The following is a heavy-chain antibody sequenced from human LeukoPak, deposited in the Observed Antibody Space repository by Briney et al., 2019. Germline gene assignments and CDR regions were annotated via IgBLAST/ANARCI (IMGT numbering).Heavy chain of an antibody. CDR2: INHRGRP. CDR3: ASLRYDSSAYDHPLPHH. D-gene: IGHD3-22*01. J-gene: IGHJ5*02. V-gene: IGHV4-34*01. CDR1: GGSFSAYY. Sequence: NPSETLSLTCAVYGGSFSAYYWSWIRQPPGKGLEWIGEINHRGRPNYSPSLKSRVTISIDMSKNEFSLRLSSVTAADTAIYYCASLRYDSSAYDHPLPHHWGQGTLVTVSS.